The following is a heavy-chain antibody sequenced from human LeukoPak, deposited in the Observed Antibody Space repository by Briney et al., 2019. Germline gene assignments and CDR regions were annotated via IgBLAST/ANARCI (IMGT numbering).Heavy chain of an antibody. CDR1: GYTFTSYG. V-gene: IGHV1-18*01. CDR2: ISAYNGNT. CDR3: ARGSLGWTFVELSECWFDP. J-gene: IGHJ5*02. Sequence: ASVKVSCKASGYTFTSYGISWVRQAPGQGLEWMGWISAYNGNTNYAQKLQGRVTMTTDTSTSTAYMELRSLRSDDTAVYYCARGSLGWTFVELSECWFDPWGQGTLVTVSS. D-gene: IGHD3-10*01.